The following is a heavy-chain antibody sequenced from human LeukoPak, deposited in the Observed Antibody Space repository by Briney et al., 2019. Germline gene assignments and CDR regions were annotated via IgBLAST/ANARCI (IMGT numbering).Heavy chain of an antibody. J-gene: IGHJ4*02. CDR2: LSASSGST. V-gene: IGHV3-23*01. D-gene: IGHD6-19*01. Sequence: GGPLRLSCAASGFTLNNYAMNWVRQAPGKGLEWVSTLSASSGSTYYADSVKGRLTISSDNSRNTLYLQMDSLRAEDTAVYYCAKGFGTYSSGYYFFDHWGQGALVTVSS. CDR3: AKGFGTYSSGYYFFDH. CDR1: GFTLNNYA.